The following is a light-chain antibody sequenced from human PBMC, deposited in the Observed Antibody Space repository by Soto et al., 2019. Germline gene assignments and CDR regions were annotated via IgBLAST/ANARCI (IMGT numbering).Light chain of an antibody. CDR2: GAS. Sequence: DIVLTQSPATLSLSHGERAILSCSASQSVSSSYLAWYQQKPGQAPRLLIYGASRRATDIPDRFSGSGSGTDFTLTITRLEPEDVAMYYCQQYEISPPITFGQGTRLEIK. J-gene: IGKJ5*01. CDR3: QQYEISPPIT. CDR1: QSVSSSY. V-gene: IGKV3-20*01.